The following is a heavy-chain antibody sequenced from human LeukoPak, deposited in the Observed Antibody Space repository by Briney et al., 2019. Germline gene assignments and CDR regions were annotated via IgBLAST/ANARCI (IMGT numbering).Heavy chain of an antibody. CDR2: ISYDGSNK. D-gene: IGHD3-16*02. V-gene: IGHV3-30*03. CDR1: GFTFSSYG. CDR3: ARDFFVTDSGY. Sequence: GRSLRLSCAASGFTFSSYGMHWVRQAPGKGLEWVAVISYDGSNKYYADSVKGRFTISRDNSKNTLYLQMNSLRAEDTAVYYCARDFFVTDSGYWGQGTLVTVSS. J-gene: IGHJ4*02.